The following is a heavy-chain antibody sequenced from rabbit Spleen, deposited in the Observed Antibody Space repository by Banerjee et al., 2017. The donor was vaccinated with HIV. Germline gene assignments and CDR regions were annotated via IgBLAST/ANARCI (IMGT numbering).Heavy chain of an antibody. J-gene: IGHJ6*01. D-gene: IGHD8-1*01. Sequence: QSLEESGGGLVQPEGSLTLTCKASRFSFSSSDYICWVRQAPGKGLEWISCIAGSSSAFTYFATWAKGRFTISKTSSTTVTLQMTSLTDADMATYFCARDTGSSFSSYGMDLWGPGTLVTVS. CDR3: ARDTGSSFSSYGMDL. CDR2: IAGSSSAFT. CDR1: RFSFSSSDY. V-gene: IGHV1S40*01.